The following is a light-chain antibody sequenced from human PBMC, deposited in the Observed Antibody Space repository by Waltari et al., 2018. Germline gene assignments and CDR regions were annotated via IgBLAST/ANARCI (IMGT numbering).Light chain of an antibody. Sequence: QSALTPPPSATGSHGQSVTISCTGGRWDVGAYRYVSWYQQHPGRAPKVIMYEVDKRPSGVPDRFSGSKSGTTASLTISGLKVEDEADYYCTSYGGTNNFLFGSGTKVTV. CDR2: EVD. CDR1: RWDVGAYRY. V-gene: IGLV2-8*01. J-gene: IGLJ1*01. CDR3: TSYGGTNNFL.